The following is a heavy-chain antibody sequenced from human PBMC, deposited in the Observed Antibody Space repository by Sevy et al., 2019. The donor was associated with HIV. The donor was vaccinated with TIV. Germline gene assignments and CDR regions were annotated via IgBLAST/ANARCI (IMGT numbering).Heavy chain of an antibody. J-gene: IGHJ4*02. Sequence: GGSLRLSCAASGFTFSDYAMHWVRQAPGKGLEWVAVISYDGRNNKYNADSVKGRVTISRDNSKNTLYLQMNSLRAEDTAIYYCARDRGELLSSAFDYWGQRTLVTVSS. CDR2: ISYDGRNNK. CDR1: GFTFSDYA. D-gene: IGHD1-26*01. CDR3: ARDRGELLSSAFDY. V-gene: IGHV3-30*04.